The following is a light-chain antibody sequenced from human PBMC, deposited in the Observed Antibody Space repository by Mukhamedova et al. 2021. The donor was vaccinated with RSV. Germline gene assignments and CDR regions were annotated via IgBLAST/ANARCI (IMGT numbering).Light chain of an antibody. CDR2: AAS. V-gene: IGKV1-39*01. J-gene: IGKJ4*01. Sequence: WYQRRVHGRPPQLLIYAASILQSGVPSRFSGRGSGTDFTITISNLQPEDFASYYCQQSFSVPLTFGGGTTVGLK. CDR3: QQSFSVPLT.